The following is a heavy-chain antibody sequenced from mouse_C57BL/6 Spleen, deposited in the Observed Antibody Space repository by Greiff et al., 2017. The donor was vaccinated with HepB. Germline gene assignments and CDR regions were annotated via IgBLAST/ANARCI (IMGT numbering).Heavy chain of an antibody. V-gene: IGHV1-64*01. CDR3: ARDIPGDY. CDR2: IHPNSGST. Sequence: QVQLQQSGAELVRPGASVKLSCTASGFNIKDYYMHWVKQRPGQGLEWIGMIHPNSGSTNYNEKFKSKATLTVDKSSSTAYMQLSSLTSEDSAVYYCARDIPGDYWGQGTTLTVSS. J-gene: IGHJ2*01. CDR1: GFNIKDYY.